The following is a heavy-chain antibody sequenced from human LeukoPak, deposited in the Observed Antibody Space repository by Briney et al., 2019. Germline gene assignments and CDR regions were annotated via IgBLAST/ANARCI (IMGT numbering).Heavy chain of an antibody. V-gene: IGHV3-23*01. D-gene: IGHD3-3*01. CDR2: ISGSGGST. Sequence: PGGSLRLSCAASGFTFSSYAMSWVRQAPGKGLEWVSAISGSGGSTYYADSVKGRFTISRDNSKNTLYLQMNSLRAEDTAVYYCAKGNYDFWSGRKYYYYYMDVWGKGTTVTVSS. CDR1: GFTFSSYA. CDR3: AKGNYDFWSGRKYYYYYMDV. J-gene: IGHJ6*03.